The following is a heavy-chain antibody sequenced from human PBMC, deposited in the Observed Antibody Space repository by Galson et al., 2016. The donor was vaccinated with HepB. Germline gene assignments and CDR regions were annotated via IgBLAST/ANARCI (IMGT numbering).Heavy chain of an antibody. CDR3: ARVLGGPETAVAGRGHWLDP. Sequence: SLRLSCAASGFTFSSYAMHWVRQAPGKGLEWVAVISYDGGDKYYADSVKGRFTNSRDNSKNTLYLQMNSLRAEDTAVYYCARVLGGPETAVAGRGHWLDPWGQGTLITVSS. D-gene: IGHD6-19*01. J-gene: IGHJ5*02. CDR2: ISYDGGDK. V-gene: IGHV3-30*04. CDR1: GFTFSSYA.